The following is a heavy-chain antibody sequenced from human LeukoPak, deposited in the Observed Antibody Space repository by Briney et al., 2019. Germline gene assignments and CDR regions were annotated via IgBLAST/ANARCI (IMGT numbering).Heavy chain of an antibody. CDR1: GFTFSDYY. V-gene: IGHV3-11*04. D-gene: IGHD6-13*01. Sequence: NPGGSLRLSCAASGFTFSDYYMSWIRQAPGKGLEWVSYISSSGSTIYYADSVKGRFTISRDNAKNSLYLQMNSLRAEDTAVYYCARVLSWYDAFDIWGQGTVVTVSS. CDR2: ISSSGSTI. CDR3: ARVLSWYDAFDI. J-gene: IGHJ3*02.